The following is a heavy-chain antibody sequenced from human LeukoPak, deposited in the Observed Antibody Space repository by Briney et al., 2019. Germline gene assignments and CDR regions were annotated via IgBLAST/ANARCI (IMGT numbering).Heavy chain of an antibody. CDR3: AKETSSGNFVTIDC. CDR2: ISGSGGST. J-gene: IGHJ4*02. Sequence: GGSLRLSCAASGFTFSSSAMSWVRQVPGKGLEWVSGISGSGGSTSYADSVRGRFTISRDNSKNTLYLQMDSLRAEDTAVYYCAKETSSGNFVTIDCWGQGTLVTVSS. D-gene: IGHD1-26*01. CDR1: GFTFSSSA. V-gene: IGHV3-23*01.